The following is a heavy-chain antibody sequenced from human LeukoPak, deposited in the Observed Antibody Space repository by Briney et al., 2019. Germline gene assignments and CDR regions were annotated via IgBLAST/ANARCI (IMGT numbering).Heavy chain of an antibody. CDR1: GFTFSSYG. CDR2: ISGGGGST. Sequence: GGTLRLSCAASGFTFSSYGMSWVRQAPGKGLEWVSTISGGGGSTYYADSVKGRFTISRDNAKNSVYLQMNSLRAEDTAVYYCARTYGSGSYSGFAFWGQGTLVTVSS. CDR3: ARTYGSGSYSGFAF. J-gene: IGHJ4*02. V-gene: IGHV3-23*01. D-gene: IGHD3-10*01.